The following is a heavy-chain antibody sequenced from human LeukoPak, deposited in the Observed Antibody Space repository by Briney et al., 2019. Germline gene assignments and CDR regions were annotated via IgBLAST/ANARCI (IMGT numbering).Heavy chain of an antibody. CDR2: INPNSGGT. D-gene: IGHD2-15*01. CDR1: GYTFIGYY. CDR3: ARGECSGGSCYDDFDY. V-gene: IGHV1-2*02. J-gene: IGHJ4*02. Sequence: GASVKVPCKASGYTFIGYYMHWVRQAPGQGLEWMGWINPNSGGTNYAQKFQGRVTMTRDTSISTAYMELSRLRSDDTAVYYCARGECSGGSCYDDFDYWGQGTLVTVSS.